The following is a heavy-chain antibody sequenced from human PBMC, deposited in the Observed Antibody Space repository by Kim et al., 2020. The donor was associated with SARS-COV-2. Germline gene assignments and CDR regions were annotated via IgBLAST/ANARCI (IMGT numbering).Heavy chain of an antibody. CDR1: GFTFSDHF. V-gene: IGHV3-72*01. Sequence: GGSLRLSCAASGFTFSDHFMDWVRQAPGKGLEWVGRTRNKVKSHTTEYAPSVKGRFTISRDDSQNSLYLHMNGLRTEDTAVYYCARASHAGDYFYDMDVWAQGTTVTVSS. D-gene: IGHD6-13*01. CDR3: ARASHAGDYFYDMDV. CDR2: TRNKVKSHTT. J-gene: IGHJ6*02.